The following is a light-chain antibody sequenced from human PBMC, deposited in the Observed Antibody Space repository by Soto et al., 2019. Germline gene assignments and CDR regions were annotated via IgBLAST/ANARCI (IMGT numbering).Light chain of an antibody. CDR1: SSDMGDYNY. CDR3: SSYTSTVTLVV. Sequence: QSALTQPASVSASPGQSITISCTGTSSDMGDYNYVSWYQQRPGEAPKLILYEVENRPSGISDRFSGSKSGNTASLTISGRRTEDEADYYCSSYTSTVTLVVFGGGTKLTVL. J-gene: IGLJ2*01. V-gene: IGLV2-14*03. CDR2: EVE.